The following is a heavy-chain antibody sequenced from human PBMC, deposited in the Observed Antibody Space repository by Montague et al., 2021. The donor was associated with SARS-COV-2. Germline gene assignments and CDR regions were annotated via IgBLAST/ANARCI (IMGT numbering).Heavy chain of an antibody. J-gene: IGHJ5*02. CDR3: ASPVSYYDILSSSTNWFDP. CDR2: IHYSGST. D-gene: IGHD3-9*01. Sequence: SETLSLTCTVSGGSISSRSYYWGWIRQPPGKGLEWIGSIHYSGSTYYTPSLKSRVTISVDTSKNQFSLKLSSVTAADTAVYYCASPVSYYDILSSSTNWFDPWGQGTLVTVSS. V-gene: IGHV4-39*01. CDR1: GGSISSRSYY.